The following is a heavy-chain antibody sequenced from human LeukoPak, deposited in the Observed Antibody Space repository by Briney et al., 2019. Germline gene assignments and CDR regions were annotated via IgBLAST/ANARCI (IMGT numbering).Heavy chain of an antibody. CDR1: GFTFSSYA. CDR2: ISYDGSNK. CDR3: ASSRIPHAFDI. J-gene: IGHJ3*02. D-gene: IGHD2-2*01. Sequence: GGSLRLSCAASGFTFSSYAMHWVRQAPGKGLEWVAVISYDGSNKYYADSVKGRFTISRDNSKNTLYLQMNSLRAEDTAVYYCASSRIPHAFDIWGQGTRVTVSS. V-gene: IGHV3-30-3*01.